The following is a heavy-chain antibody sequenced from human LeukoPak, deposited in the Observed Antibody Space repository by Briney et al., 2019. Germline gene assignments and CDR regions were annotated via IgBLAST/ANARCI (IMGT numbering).Heavy chain of an antibody. D-gene: IGHD1-26*01. CDR2: MTGGGGST. V-gene: IGHV3-23*01. CDR1: GFTFSSYA. Sequence: GGSLRLSCAASGFTFSSYAMSWVRQAPGKGLEWVSAMTGGGGSTYYADSVKGRFTISRDNSKNTLYLQMNSLRAEDTAVYYCAKDRGATFNWFDPWGQGTLVTVPA. CDR3: AKDRGATFNWFDP. J-gene: IGHJ5*02.